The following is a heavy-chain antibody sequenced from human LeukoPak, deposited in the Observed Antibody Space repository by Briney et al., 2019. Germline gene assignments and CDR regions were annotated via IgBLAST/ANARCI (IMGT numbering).Heavy chain of an antibody. CDR1: GGTFSSYA. CDR3: AIGGKLRYDILSPMDV. Sequence: ASVRVSCKASGGTFSSYAISWVRQAPGQGLEWMGGIIPIFGTANYAQKFQGRVTITADKSTSTAYMELSSLRSEDTAVYYCAIGGKLRYDILSPMDVWGKGTTVTVSS. V-gene: IGHV1-69*06. J-gene: IGHJ6*04. CDR2: IIPIFGTA. D-gene: IGHD3-9*01.